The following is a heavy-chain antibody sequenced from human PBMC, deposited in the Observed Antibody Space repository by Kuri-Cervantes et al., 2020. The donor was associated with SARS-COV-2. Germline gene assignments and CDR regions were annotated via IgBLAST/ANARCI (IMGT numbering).Heavy chain of an antibody. CDR1: GFTFSSYA. CDR3: ARDPDDILTGPSDY. V-gene: IGHV3-64*01. CDR2: ISSNGGST. Sequence: GESLKISCAASGFTFSSYAMHWVRQAPGKGLEYVSAISSNGGSTYYANSVKGRFTISRDNSKNTLYLQMGSLRAEDMAVYYCARDPDDILTGPSDYWGQGTLVTVSS. J-gene: IGHJ4*02. D-gene: IGHD3-9*01.